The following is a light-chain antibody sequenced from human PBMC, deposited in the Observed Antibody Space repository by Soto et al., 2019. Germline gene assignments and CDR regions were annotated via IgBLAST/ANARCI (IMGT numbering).Light chain of an antibody. CDR1: QSVSSSY. CDR2: GAS. J-gene: IGKJ2*01. Sequence: EIVLTQSPGTLSLSPGERATLSCRASQSVSSSYLAWYQQKPGQAPRLLIYGASSRATVIPDRFSGSGSGTDFTLTISRLEPEEFAVYYCQQYGSSPYTFGQGPKLEIK. CDR3: QQYGSSPYT. V-gene: IGKV3-20*01.